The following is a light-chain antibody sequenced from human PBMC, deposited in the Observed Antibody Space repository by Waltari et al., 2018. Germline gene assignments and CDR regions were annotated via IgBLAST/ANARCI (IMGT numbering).Light chain of an antibody. V-gene: IGKV3-20*01. Sequence: DIVLRQSPGTLSLSPGERATLSCRASQSVSSSYVAWYQQKPGQAPRLLLYGASNRATGIPDRFSGSGSGTDFTLTISRLEPEDFAVYYCQQCGSSSWTFGQGTKVEIK. J-gene: IGKJ1*01. CDR1: QSVSSSY. CDR2: GAS. CDR3: QQCGSSSWT.